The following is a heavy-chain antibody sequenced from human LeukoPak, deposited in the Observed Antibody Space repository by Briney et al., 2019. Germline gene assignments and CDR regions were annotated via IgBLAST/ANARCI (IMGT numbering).Heavy chain of an antibody. CDR2: INHGGRT. V-gene: IGHV4-34*01. J-gene: IGHJ4*03. Sequence: SETLSLTCAVYGGSFSGYYWSWIRQPPGKGLEWIGEINHGGRTNYNPSLKSRVTISVDTSKNQFSLKLSSVTAADTAVYYCARGRPRGYSYGSAYFDYWGQGTMVTVSS. D-gene: IGHD5-18*01. CDR3: ARGRPRGYSYGSAYFDY. CDR1: GGSFSGYY.